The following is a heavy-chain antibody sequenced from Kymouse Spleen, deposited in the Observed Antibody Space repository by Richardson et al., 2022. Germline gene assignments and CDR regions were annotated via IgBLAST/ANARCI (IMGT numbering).Heavy chain of an antibody. Sequence: EVQLVESGGGLVQPGRSLRLSCAASGFTFDDYAMHWVRQAPGKGLEWVSGISWNSGSIGYADSVKGRFTISRDNAKNSLYLQMNSLRAEDTALFPSVTMVRGVIMDYWGQGTLVTVSS. CDR2: ISWNSGSI. CDR3: VTMVRGVIMDY. J-gene: IGHJ4*02. CDR1: GFTFDDYA. V-gene: IGHV3-9*01. D-gene: IGHD3-10*01.